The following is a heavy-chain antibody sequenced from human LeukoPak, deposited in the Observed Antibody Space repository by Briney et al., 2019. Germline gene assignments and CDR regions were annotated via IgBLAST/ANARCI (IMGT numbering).Heavy chain of an antibody. V-gene: IGHV1-69*05. D-gene: IGHD3-22*01. J-gene: IGHJ4*02. CDR1: GGTFSSYA. Sequence: ASVKVSCKASGGTFSSYAISWVRQAPGQGLEWMGGIIPIFGTANYAQKFQGRVTMTRDTSISTAYMELSRLRSDDTAVYYCARGYSSGLDYWGQGTLVTVSS. CDR2: IIPIFGTA. CDR3: ARGYSSGLDY.